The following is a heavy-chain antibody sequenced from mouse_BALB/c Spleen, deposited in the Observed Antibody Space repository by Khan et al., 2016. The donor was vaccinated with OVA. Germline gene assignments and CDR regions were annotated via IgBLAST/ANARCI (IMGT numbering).Heavy chain of an antibody. J-gene: IGHJ2*01. CDR1: GYTFTDYA. Sequence: QQESGPELVRPGVSVKISCKGSGYTFTDYAMYWVKQSHAKSLEWIGLISTYSGSTNYNQQFKGKVTMTVDKSSSAAYMELARLTSEDSAIYYCARPAYDGYYDYWGQGTALTVSA. CDR3: ARPAYDGYYDY. CDR2: ISTYSGST. D-gene: IGHD2-3*01. V-gene: IGHV1S137*01.